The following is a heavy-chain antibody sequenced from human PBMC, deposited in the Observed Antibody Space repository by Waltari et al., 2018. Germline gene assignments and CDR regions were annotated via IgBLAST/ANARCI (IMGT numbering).Heavy chain of an antibody. CDR3: ARGFRGNLDY. V-gene: IGHV4-4*07. D-gene: IGHD1-1*01. Sequence: QLQLQESGPGLVKPSETLSLICAVSGGSINSNYWTWIRQPPGRGLEWIARISGSCGSTDYNPSLKHRVTISRDTSKNQFSLNLSSVTAADTAVYHCARGFRGNLDYWGQGVLVTVSS. J-gene: IGHJ4*02. CDR2: ISGSCGST. CDR1: GGSINSNY.